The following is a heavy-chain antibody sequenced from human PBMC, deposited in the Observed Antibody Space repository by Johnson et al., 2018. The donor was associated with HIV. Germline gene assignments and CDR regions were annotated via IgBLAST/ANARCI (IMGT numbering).Heavy chain of an antibody. CDR2: IRYDGSNK. D-gene: IGHD3-22*01. V-gene: IGHV3-30*02. Sequence: QVQLVESGGGLVQPGRSLRLSCAASGFTFSSYGMHWVRQAPGKGLEWVAFIRYDGSNKYYADSVKGRFTISRDNSKNTLYLQMNSLRAEDTAVYYCAKDRALTYYYDSSGSDAFDIWGQGTMVTVSS. CDR3: AKDRALTYYYDSSGSDAFDI. J-gene: IGHJ3*02. CDR1: GFTFSSYG.